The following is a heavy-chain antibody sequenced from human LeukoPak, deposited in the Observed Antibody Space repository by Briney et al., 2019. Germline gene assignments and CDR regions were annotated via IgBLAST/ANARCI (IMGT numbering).Heavy chain of an antibody. Sequence: HGESLKISCKGYGYSFTTYWIAWVRQMPGKGLEWMGIIYPGDSDTRYSPSFQGQVTISADKSISNAYLQWSSLKASDTAMYYCARAYCGGDCLYYYYGMDVWGQGTTVTVSS. V-gene: IGHV5-51*01. CDR2: IYPGDSDT. CDR1: GYSFTTYW. D-gene: IGHD2-21*02. J-gene: IGHJ6*02. CDR3: ARAYCGGDCLYYYYGMDV.